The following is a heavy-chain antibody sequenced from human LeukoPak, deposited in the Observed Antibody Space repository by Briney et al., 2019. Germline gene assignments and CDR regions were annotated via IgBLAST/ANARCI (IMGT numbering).Heavy chain of an antibody. V-gene: IGHV1-8*03. CDR2: INPNGGGR. CDR1: GYTFTGYY. CDR3: ARGYYYDSSGYHA. Sequence: ASVKVSCKASGYTFTGYYLHWVRQAPGQGLEWMGWINPNGGGREYAQKFQGRVTITRNTSISTAYMELSSLRSEDTAVYYCARGYYYDSSGYHAWGQGTLVTVSS. D-gene: IGHD3-22*01. J-gene: IGHJ5*02.